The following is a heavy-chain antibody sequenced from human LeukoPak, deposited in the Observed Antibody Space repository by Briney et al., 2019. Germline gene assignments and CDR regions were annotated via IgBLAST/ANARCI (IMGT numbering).Heavy chain of an antibody. CDR1: GGSFTDYF. D-gene: IGHD2-8*02. V-gene: IGHV4-34*01. Sequence: SETLSLTCTVFGGSFTDYFWTWIRHSPGKGLEWIGEINDYTGDSKYNPSLNSRVSISLDKSKNQLSLELSSVTAADTAVYYCAREILSWGYYMDVWGKGTTVTVSS. J-gene: IGHJ6*03. CDR2: INDYTGDS. CDR3: AREILSWGYYMDV.